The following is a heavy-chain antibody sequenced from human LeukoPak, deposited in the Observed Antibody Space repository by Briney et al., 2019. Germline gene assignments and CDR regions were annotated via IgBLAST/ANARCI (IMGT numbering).Heavy chain of an antibody. J-gene: IGHJ4*02. V-gene: IGHV3-53*01. D-gene: IGHD3-16*01. CDR3: ARAYGGAFPFDY. Sequence: PGGSLRLSCAASGFTVSSNYMSWVRQAPGKWLASVSVIYSGGSTYYADSVKGRFTISRDNSKNTLYLQMNSLRAEDTAVYYCARAYGGAFPFDYWGQGTLVTVSS. CDR2: IYSGGST. CDR1: GFTVSSNY.